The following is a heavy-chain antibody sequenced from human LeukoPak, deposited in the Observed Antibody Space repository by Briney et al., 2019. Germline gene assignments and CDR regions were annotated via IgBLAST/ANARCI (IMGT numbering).Heavy chain of an antibody. CDR2: IKQDGSEK. Sequence: GGSLRLSCAASGFTFSSYWVSWVRQAPGKGLEWVANIKQDGSEKYYVDSVKGRFTISRDNAKNSLYLQMNSLRAEDTAVYYCARSPPSGRYFDWLLFDYWGQGTLVTVSS. J-gene: IGHJ4*02. V-gene: IGHV3-7*01. CDR3: ARSPPSGRYFDWLLFDY. D-gene: IGHD3-9*01. CDR1: GFTFSSYW.